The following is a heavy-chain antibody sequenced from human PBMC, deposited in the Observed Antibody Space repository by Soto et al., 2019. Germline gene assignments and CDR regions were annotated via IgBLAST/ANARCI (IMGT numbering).Heavy chain of an antibody. D-gene: IGHD3-3*01. CDR1: GFTFSSYG. J-gene: IGHJ4*02. CDR2: ISYDGSNK. V-gene: IGHV3-30*18. CDR3: AKDRDDFWSGYYLAAGY. Sequence: GGSLRLSCAASGFTFSSYGMHWVRQAPGKGLEWVAVISYDGSNKYYADSVKGRFTISRDNSKNTLYLQMNSLRAEDTAVYYCAKDRDDFWSGYYLAAGYWGQGTLVTVSS.